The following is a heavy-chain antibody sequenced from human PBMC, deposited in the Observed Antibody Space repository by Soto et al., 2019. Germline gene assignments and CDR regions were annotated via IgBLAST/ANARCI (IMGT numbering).Heavy chain of an antibody. D-gene: IGHD1-26*01. CDR1: RFTFSIYL. CDR3: ARVPGRGALAMDHFDY. CDR2: ISYDGSNK. V-gene: IGHV3-30-3*01. Sequence: PGGSLRLSCAASRFTFSIYLMHWVRQVPGKGLEWVAVISYDGSNKYYADSVKGRFTISRDNSKNTLYLQMNSLRIEDTAVYYCARVPGRGALAMDHFDYWGQGT. J-gene: IGHJ4*02.